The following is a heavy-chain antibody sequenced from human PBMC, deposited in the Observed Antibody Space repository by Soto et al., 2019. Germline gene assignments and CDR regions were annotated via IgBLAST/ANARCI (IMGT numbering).Heavy chain of an antibody. CDR1: GFTFSSYG. J-gene: IGHJ4*02. CDR2: ISASGDGV. V-gene: IGHV3-23*01. CDR3: AKSPRRGYEPPWDY. D-gene: IGHD1-1*01. Sequence: GGSLRLSCAATGFTFSSYGLNWVRQTPGKGLEWVSGISASGDGVYYAESVKGRFTISRDNSKNTLYLQMSGLRVEDTAVYYCAKSPRRGYEPPWDYWGQGTQVTVSS.